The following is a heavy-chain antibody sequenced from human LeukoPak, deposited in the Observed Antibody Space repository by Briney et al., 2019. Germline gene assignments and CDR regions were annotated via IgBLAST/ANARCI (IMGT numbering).Heavy chain of an antibody. J-gene: IGHJ4*02. CDR2: IYYSGST. CDR3: AGQDVGKSSSSSFDC. CDR1: GGSISSYY. V-gene: IGHV4-59*08. Sequence: SETLSLTCTVSGGSISSYYWSWIRQPPGKGLEWIGYIYYSGSTNYNPSLKSRVTISVDRPKNQFSLKLSSVTAADTAVYYCAGQDVGKSSSSSFDCWGQGTLVTVSS. D-gene: IGHD6-6*01.